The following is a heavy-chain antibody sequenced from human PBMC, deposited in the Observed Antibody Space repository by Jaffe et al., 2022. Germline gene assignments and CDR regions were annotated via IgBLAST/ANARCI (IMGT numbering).Heavy chain of an antibody. Sequence: QVQLQESGPGLVKPSETLSLTCAVSGYSISSGYYWGWIRQPPGKGLEWIGSIYHSGSTYYNPSLKSRVTISVDTSKNQFSLKLSSVTAADTAVYYCARRVSQVKLRYFDCDAFDIWGQGTMVTVSS. CDR1: GYSISSGYY. CDR2: IYHSGST. V-gene: IGHV4-38-2*01. J-gene: IGHJ3*02. D-gene: IGHD3-9*01. CDR3: ARRVSQVKLRYFDCDAFDI.